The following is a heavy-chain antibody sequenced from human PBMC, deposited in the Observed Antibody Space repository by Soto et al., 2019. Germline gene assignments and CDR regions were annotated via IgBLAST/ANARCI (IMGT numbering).Heavy chain of an antibody. Sequence: GGSLRLSCAASGFTFSSYAVSWVRQAPGKGLEWVSAISGSGTNTYYADSVKGRFTISRDNSKNTLYLQMNGLRAEDTAVYYCAKDVMYSSSWYYFDYWGQGTLVTVSS. D-gene: IGHD6-13*01. CDR3: AKDVMYSSSWYYFDY. CDR2: ISGSGTNT. J-gene: IGHJ4*02. CDR1: GFTFSSYA. V-gene: IGHV3-23*01.